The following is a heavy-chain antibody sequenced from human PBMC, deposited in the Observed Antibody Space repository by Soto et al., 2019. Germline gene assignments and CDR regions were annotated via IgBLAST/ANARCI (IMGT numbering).Heavy chain of an antibody. CDR3: ARGAPVFIQH. J-gene: IGHJ1*01. D-gene: IGHD3-10*01. V-gene: IGHV4-31*03. Sequence: SETLSLTCTVSGGSISSGGYYWNWIRQHPGKGLEWIGYIYYSGSTYYNPSLRSRVIISVDTSKNHFSLKLSSVTAADTAVYYCARGAPVFIQHWGQSTLVTVSS. CDR1: GGSISSGGYY. CDR2: IYYSGST.